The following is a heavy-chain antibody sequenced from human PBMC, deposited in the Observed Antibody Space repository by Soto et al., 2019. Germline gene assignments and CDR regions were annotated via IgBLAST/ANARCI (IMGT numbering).Heavy chain of an antibody. CDR3: ARGGGGDCSGGSCYGWFDP. CDR2: ISAYNGNT. V-gene: IGHV1-18*01. Sequence: ASVKVSCKASGYTFTSYGISWVRQAPGQGLEWMGWISAYNGNTNYAQKLQGRVTMTTDTSTSTAYMELRSLRSDDTAVYYCARGGGGDCSGGSCYGWFDPWGQGTLVTVSS. D-gene: IGHD2-15*01. CDR1: GYTFTSYG. J-gene: IGHJ5*02.